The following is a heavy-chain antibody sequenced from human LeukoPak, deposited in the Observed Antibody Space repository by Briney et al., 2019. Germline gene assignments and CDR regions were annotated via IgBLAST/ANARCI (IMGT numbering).Heavy chain of an antibody. CDR2: IYTSGST. J-gene: IGHJ3*02. D-gene: IGHD3-10*01. CDR1: GGSISSGSYY. V-gene: IGHV4-61*02. CDR3: ARSYYYGDAFDI. Sequence: SETLSLTCTVSGGSISSGSYYWSWIRQPAGKGLEWIGRIYTSGSTNYNPSLKSRVTISVDTSKNQFSLKLSSVTAADTAVYYCARSYYYGDAFDIWGQGTMVTVSS.